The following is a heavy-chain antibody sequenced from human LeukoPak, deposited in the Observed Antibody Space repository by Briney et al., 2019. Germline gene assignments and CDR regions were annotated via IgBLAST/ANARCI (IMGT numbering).Heavy chain of an antibody. CDR2: ISAYNGNT. Sequence: GASVKVSCKASGYTXTSYGISGVRQAPGQGLEWMGWISAYNGNTNYAQKLQGRVTMTTDTSTSTAYMELRSLRSDDTAVYYCAREQTYYDILTGYYRLDAFDIWGQGTMVTVSS. CDR1: GYTXTSYG. V-gene: IGHV1-18*01. CDR3: AREQTYYDILTGYYRLDAFDI. J-gene: IGHJ3*02. D-gene: IGHD3-9*01.